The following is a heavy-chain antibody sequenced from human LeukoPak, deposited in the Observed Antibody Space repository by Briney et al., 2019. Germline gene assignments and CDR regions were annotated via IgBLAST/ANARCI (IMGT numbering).Heavy chain of an antibody. CDR1: GGTFSSYT. CDR3: ARARGSSSSDY. J-gene: IGHJ4*02. D-gene: IGHD6-6*01. V-gene: IGHV1-69*02. Sequence: ASVKVSCKASGGTFSSYTISWVRQAPGPRLEWMGRIIPILGIANYAQNFQGGVTIAADKSTSTAYMELSSLRSEDTAVYYCARARGSSSSDYWGQGTLVTVSS. CDR2: IIPILGIA.